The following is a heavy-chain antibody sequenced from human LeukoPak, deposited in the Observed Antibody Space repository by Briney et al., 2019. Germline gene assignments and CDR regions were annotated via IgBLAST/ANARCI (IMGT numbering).Heavy chain of an antibody. V-gene: IGHV1-2*02. CDR3: ARGNPTYYYDSSGYYLGY. D-gene: IGHD3-22*01. Sequence: ASVKVSCKAYGYTFTGYYMRWVRQAPGQGHEWMGWINPNSGGTNYAQKFQGRVTMTRDTSISTAYMELSRLRSDDTAVYYCARGNPTYYYDSSGYYLGYWGQGTLVTVSS. CDR1: GYTFTGYY. CDR2: INPNSGGT. J-gene: IGHJ4*02.